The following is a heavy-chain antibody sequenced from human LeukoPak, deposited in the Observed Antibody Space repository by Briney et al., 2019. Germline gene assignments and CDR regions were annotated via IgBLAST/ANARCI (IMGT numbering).Heavy chain of an antibody. CDR1: GGSFSGYS. CDR2: IDRSGST. D-gene: IGHD1-1*01. V-gene: IGHV4-34*01. J-gene: IGHJ4*02. CDR3: ARGSATGLAY. Sequence: SETVSLTCAVYGGSFSGYSWTWIRQPPGKGLEWIGEIDRSGSTNYNPALKSRLTISVDTSKNQFSLKLNSVTAADTAVYYCARGSATGLAYWGQGTLVTVSS.